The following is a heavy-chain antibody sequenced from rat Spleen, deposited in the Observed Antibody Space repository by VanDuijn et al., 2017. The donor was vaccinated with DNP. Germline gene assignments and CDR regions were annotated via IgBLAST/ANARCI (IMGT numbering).Heavy chain of an antibody. V-gene: IGHV5-22*01. CDR2: IGSDGYAP. Sequence: EVQLVESGGGLVQPGRSLKLSCAASGFTFSDYYMAWVRQAPTKGLDWVAYIGSDGYAPYYGDSVKGRFTISRDNAKSTLYLQMNSLRYEDMATYYCIRWNSGHFDYWGQGVMVTVSS. CDR3: IRWNSGHFDY. D-gene: IGHD4-3*01. J-gene: IGHJ2*01. CDR1: GFTFSDYY.